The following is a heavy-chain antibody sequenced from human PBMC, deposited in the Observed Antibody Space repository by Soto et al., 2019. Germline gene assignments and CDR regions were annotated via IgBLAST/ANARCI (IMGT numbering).Heavy chain of an antibody. V-gene: IGHV3-64*01. CDR1: GFTLSDYS. Sequence: GGSLRLSCAASGFTLSDYSMHWVRQAAGKVLEYVSAISYKGDSTYYANSVKGRFTISRDNSKNTLYIQMGSLRAEDMAVYYCARGFGLGQAAFDIWGQGTMVTVSS. D-gene: IGHD3-3*01. CDR3: ARGFGLGQAAFDI. J-gene: IGHJ3*02. CDR2: ISYKGDST.